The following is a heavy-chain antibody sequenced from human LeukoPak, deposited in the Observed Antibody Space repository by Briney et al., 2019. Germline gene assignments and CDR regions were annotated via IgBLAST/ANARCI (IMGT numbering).Heavy chain of an antibody. D-gene: IGHD5-18*01. Sequence: SETLSLTCTVSGGSVSSYYWSWIRQPPGKGLEWIGYIYYSGSTNYNPSLKSRVTMSVDTSKNQFSLKLSSVTAADTAVYYYATVDTTMGKDSWGQGTLVTVSS. CDR1: GGSVSSYY. CDR2: IYYSGST. V-gene: IGHV4-59*08. J-gene: IGHJ4*02. CDR3: ATVDTTMGKDS.